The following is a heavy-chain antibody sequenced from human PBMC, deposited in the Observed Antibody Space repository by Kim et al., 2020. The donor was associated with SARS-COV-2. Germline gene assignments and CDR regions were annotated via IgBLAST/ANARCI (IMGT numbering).Heavy chain of an antibody. CDR3: AKDLPHTSTWFGDH. J-gene: IGHJ4*02. CDR1: GFTFNSYG. V-gene: IGHV3-30*02. CDR2: ISYDGSNQ. D-gene: IGHD6-13*01. Sequence: GGSLRLSCAASGFTFNSYGMHWVRQAPGKGLEWVAVISYDGSNQYYAESVKGRFTITRDNSKNTLYLQMNSLRPEDTAVYYCAKDLPHTSTWFGDHWGQGTLVTVSS.